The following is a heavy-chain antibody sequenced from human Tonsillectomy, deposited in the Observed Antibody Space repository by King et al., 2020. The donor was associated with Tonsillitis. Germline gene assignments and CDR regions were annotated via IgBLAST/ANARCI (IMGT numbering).Heavy chain of an antibody. CDR2: ISYDGSHK. J-gene: IGHJ5*02. D-gene: IGHD4-23*01. Sequence: QLVQSGGGVVQPGRSLRLSCAASGFTFSRYAMHWVRQAPGKGLEWVAVISYDGSHKYYADSVKGRFTISRDDSKKTLYVQMNSLRAEDTALYYCARDFYGGDAVGWFDPWGQGTLVTVSS. CDR1: GFTFSRYA. CDR3: ARDFYGGDAVGWFDP. V-gene: IGHV3-30*04.